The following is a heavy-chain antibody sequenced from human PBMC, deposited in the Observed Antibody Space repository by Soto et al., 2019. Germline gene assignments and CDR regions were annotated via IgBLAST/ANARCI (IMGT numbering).Heavy chain of an antibody. V-gene: IGHV4-39*01. CDR3: ARHRGWLFFEFDY. CDR1: GGSISSSSYY. CDR2: IYYSGST. J-gene: IGHJ4*02. Sequence: QLQLQESGPGLVKPSETLSLTCTVSGGSISSSSYYWGWIRQPPGKGLEWIGSIYYSGSTYNNPSLKSRVTISVDRSKKQFSLKLISVTAADTAVYYCARHRGWLFFEFDYWGQGTLVTVSS. D-gene: IGHD3-22*01.